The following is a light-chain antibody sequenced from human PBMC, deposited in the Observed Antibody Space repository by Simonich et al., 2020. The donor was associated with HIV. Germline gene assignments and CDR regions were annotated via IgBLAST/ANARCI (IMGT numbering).Light chain of an antibody. J-gene: IGKJ1*01. CDR1: QSVSSN. CDR2: GAS. Sequence: EIVMTQSPATLSVSPGERATLSCRASQSVSSNLAWYQQKPGQAPRLLIYGASTRATGIPARFSGSGSWTEFTLTISSLQSEDFAIYYCQQYNNWPLTWTFGQGTKVEIK. CDR3: QQYNNWPLTWT. V-gene: IGKV3-15*01.